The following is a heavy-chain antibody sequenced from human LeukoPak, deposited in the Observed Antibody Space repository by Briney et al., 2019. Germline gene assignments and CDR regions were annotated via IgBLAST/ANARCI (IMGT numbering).Heavy chain of an antibody. CDR1: GYTFTGYY. Sequence: ASVKVSCKASGYTFTGYYMHWVRQAPGQGLEWMGWINPNSGGTNYAQKFQGRVTMTRDTSISTAYMELSRLRSDDTAVYYCARVQRTEDTYCTNGVCYTRWFDPWGQGTLVTVSS. V-gene: IGHV1-2*02. D-gene: IGHD2-8*01. CDR2: INPNSGGT. J-gene: IGHJ5*02. CDR3: ARVQRTEDTYCTNGVCYTRWFDP.